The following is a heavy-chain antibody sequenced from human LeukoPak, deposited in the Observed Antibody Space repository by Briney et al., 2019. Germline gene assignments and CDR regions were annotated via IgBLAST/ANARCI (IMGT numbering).Heavy chain of an antibody. CDR3: ARVVAEAVTTDAYYYYGMDV. D-gene: IGHD4-17*01. CDR1: GYTFTNYY. J-gene: IGHJ6*02. CDR2: INPSGGST. Sequence: ASVKVSCKASGYTFTNYYMHWVRQAPGQGFEWMGIINPSGGSTSYAQKFQGRVTMTRDTSTSTVYMELRSLRSDDTAVYYCARVVAEAVTTDAYYYYGMDVWGQGTTVTVSS. V-gene: IGHV1-46*01.